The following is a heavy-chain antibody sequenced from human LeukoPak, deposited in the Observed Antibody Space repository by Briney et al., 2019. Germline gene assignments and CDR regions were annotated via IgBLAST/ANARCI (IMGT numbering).Heavy chain of an antibody. V-gene: IGHV4-38-2*02. J-gene: IGHJ5*02. D-gene: IGHD3-16*01. CDR3: AREGAVPGIDP. Sequence: SETLSLTCAVSGYSITSGFSWGWIRQPPGKGLEWLATISHYGSTNYKSTLQSRLTISRDTSKNEFSLRLTSVTATDTAVYYWAREGAVPGIDPWGQGTLVTVSS. CDR1: GYSITSGFS. CDR2: ISHYGST.